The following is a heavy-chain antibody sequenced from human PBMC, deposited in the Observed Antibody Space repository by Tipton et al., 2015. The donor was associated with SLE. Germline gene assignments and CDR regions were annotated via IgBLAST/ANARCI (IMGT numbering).Heavy chain of an antibody. V-gene: IGHV1-2*06. CDR1: GYTFTGYY. CDR3: ARGARPVMIAHSEN. J-gene: IGHJ4*02. CDR2: VNPRGSGT. D-gene: IGHD2-21*01. Sequence: QVQLVQSGTEVKQPGASVRLSCKASGYTFTGYYIHWVRQAPGQGLEWMGRVNPRGSGTYSPQAFRDRVTMTTDTSINTAYLQLNRMTSADTAIYCCARGARPVMIAHSENWGQGTQVIVSS.